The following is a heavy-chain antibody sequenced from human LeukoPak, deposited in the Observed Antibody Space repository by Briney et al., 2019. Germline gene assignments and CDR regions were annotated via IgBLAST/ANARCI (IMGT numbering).Heavy chain of an antibody. CDR1: GYTFTGYY. CDR3: AREGITGSSSWFWFDP. J-gene: IGHJ5*02. CDR2: INPNSGGT. Sequence: ASVKVSCKASGYTFTGYYMHWVRQAPGQGLEWMGWINPNSGGTNYAQKFQGRVTMTRDTSISTAYMELSRLRSDDTAVYYCAREGITGSSSWFWFDPWGQGTLVTVTS. D-gene: IGHD6-13*01. V-gene: IGHV1-2*02.